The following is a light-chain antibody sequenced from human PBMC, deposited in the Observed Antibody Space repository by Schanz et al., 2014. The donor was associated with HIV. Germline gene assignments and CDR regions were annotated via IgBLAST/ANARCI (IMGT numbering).Light chain of an antibody. Sequence: IQMSQSPSSLSASVGDRVTITCRASQGISNHLAWYQQKPGKAPKFLIYGASTLQSGVPSRFSGSGSGTDFTLSISSLQPDDFATYYCQQYSYFSTFGQGTKVEIK. CDR1: QGISNH. V-gene: IGKV1-16*01. CDR2: GAS. J-gene: IGKJ1*01. CDR3: QQYSYFST.